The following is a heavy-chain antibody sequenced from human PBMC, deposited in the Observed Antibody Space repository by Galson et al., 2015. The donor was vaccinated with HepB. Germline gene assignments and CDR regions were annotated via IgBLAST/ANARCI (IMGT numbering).Heavy chain of an antibody. V-gene: IGHV1-69*13. Sequence: SVKVSCKASGGTFSSYAISWVRQAPGQGLEWMGGIIPIFGTANYAQKFQGRVTITADESTSTAYMELSSLRSEDTAVYYCASRDGYNSAFDIWGQGTMVTVSS. J-gene: IGHJ3*02. CDR3: ASRDGYNSAFDI. CDR2: IIPIFGTA. D-gene: IGHD5-24*01. CDR1: GGTFSSYA.